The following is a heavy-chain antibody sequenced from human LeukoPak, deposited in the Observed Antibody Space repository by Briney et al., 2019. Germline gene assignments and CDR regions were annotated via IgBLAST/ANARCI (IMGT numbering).Heavy chain of an antibody. Sequence: GGSMRLAWAASGFSFISYSMNWDRQAPGKVLEWDSSISSSSSYIYYTVSVTGRFTISRDHAKISLYMQMNSLRAEDTAVYYCARDSYWGQGTLVTVSS. CDR1: GFSFISYS. V-gene: IGHV3-21*01. CDR3: ARDSY. J-gene: IGHJ4*02. CDR2: ISSSSSYI.